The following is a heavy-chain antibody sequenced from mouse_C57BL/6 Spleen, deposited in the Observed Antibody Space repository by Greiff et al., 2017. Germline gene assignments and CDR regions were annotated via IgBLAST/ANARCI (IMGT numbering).Heavy chain of an antibody. CDR3: TRPGSSLWYFDV. J-gene: IGHJ1*03. Sequence: LVTPGGSLKLSCAASGFTFSSYGMSWVRQTPDKRLEWVATISSGGSYTYYPHSVKGRFTISRDNAKNTLYLQMSSLKSEDTAMYYCTRPGSSLWYFDVWGTGTTVTAS. CDR1: GFTFSSYG. CDR2: ISSGGSYT. D-gene: IGHD1-1*01. V-gene: IGHV5-6*01.